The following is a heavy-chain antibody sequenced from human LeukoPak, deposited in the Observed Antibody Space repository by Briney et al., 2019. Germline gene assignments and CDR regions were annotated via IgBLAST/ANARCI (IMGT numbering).Heavy chain of an antibody. D-gene: IGHD6-13*01. V-gene: IGHV3-48*03. CDR2: ISSSGSTI. J-gene: IGHJ5*02. CDR3: AKETSSVAAAGSNWFDP. CDR1: GFTFSSYE. Sequence: GGSLRLSCAASGFTFSSYEMHWVRQAPGKGLEWVSYISSSGSTIYYADSVKGRFTISRDNAKNSLYLQMNSLRAEDTAVYYCAKETSSVAAAGSNWFDPWGQGTLVTVSS.